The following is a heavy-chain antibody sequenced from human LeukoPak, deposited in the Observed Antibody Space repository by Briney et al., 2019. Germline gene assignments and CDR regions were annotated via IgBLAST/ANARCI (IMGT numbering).Heavy chain of an antibody. CDR2: IWYDGSNK. Sequence: PGGSLRLSCAAPGFTFSSYDMHWVRQAPGKGLEWVAVIWYDGSNKYYADSVKGRFTISRDNSKNTLYLQVNSLRAEDTAVYYCARDRGGDGINYYFDYWGQGTLVTVSS. J-gene: IGHJ4*02. CDR1: GFTFSSYD. CDR3: ARDRGGDGINYYFDY. D-gene: IGHD5-24*01. V-gene: IGHV3-33*01.